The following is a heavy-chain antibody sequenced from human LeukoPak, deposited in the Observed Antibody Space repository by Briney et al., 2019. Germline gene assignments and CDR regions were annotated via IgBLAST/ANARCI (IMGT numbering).Heavy chain of an antibody. J-gene: IGHJ4*02. Sequence: SETLSLTCDVSGGSINDRDWWTWVRQPPGKGLEWIGNIYYSGSTYYNPSLKSRVTISVDTSKNQFSLKLSSVTAADTAVYYCARLGRSDSSSPADYWGQGTLVTVSS. D-gene: IGHD6-6*01. CDR1: GGSINDRDW. V-gene: IGHV4-4*02. CDR2: IYYSGST. CDR3: ARLGRSDSSSPADY.